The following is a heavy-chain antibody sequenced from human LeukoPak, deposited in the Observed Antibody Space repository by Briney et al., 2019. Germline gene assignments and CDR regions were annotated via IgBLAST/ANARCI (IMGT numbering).Heavy chain of an antibody. Sequence: GGSLRLSCAASGFTFSSYAMSWVRQAPGKRLEWVSAISGSGGSTYYADSVKGRFTISRDNSKNTLYLQMNSLRAEDTAVYYCAKGSEYYDFWSGYLGYFDYWGQGTLVTVSS. D-gene: IGHD3-3*01. CDR2: ISGSGGST. CDR1: GFTFSSYA. J-gene: IGHJ4*02. V-gene: IGHV3-23*01. CDR3: AKGSEYYDFWSGYLGYFDY.